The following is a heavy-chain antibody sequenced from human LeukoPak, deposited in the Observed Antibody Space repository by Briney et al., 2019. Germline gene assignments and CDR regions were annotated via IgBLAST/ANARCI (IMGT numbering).Heavy chain of an antibody. Sequence: PSETLSLTCTVSGYSISSGYYWGWIRQPPGKGLEWIGSIYHSGSTYYNPSLKSRVTISVDTSKNQFSLKLSSVTAADTAVYYCARSSSGVSGYYMDVWGKGTTVTISS. CDR2: IYHSGST. V-gene: IGHV4-38-2*02. CDR1: GYSISSGYY. CDR3: ARSSSGVSGYYMDV. J-gene: IGHJ6*03. D-gene: IGHD3-10*01.